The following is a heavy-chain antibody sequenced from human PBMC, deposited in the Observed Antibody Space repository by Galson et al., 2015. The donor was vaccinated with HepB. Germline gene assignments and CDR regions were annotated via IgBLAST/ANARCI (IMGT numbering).Heavy chain of an antibody. CDR2: ISGSGGST. D-gene: IGHD4-23*01. Sequence: SLRLSCAASGFTFSSYAMSWVRQAPGKGLEWASAISGSGGSTYYADSVKGRFTISRDNSKNTLYLQMNSLRAEDTAVYYCAKGPGGGKGLFDYWGQGTLVTVSS. V-gene: IGHV3-23*01. CDR3: AKGPGGGKGLFDY. CDR1: GFTFSSYA. J-gene: IGHJ4*02.